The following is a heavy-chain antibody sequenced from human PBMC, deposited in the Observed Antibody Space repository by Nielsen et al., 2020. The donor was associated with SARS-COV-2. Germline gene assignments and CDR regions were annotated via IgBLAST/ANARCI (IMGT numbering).Heavy chain of an antibody. CDR1: GGSISSGGYY. Sequence: SETLSLTCTVSGGSISSGGYYWSWIRQHPGKGLEWIGYIYYSGSTYYNPSLKSRVTISVDTSKNQFSLNLRSVTAADTALYFCARDRQGYNYYYGMDVWGQGATVSVSS. CDR3: ARDRQGYNYYYGMDV. CDR2: IYYSGST. V-gene: IGHV4-31*03. J-gene: IGHJ6*02.